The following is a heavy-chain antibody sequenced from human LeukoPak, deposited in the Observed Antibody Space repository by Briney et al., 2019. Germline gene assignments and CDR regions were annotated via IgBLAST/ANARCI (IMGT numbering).Heavy chain of an antibody. D-gene: IGHD2-15*01. V-gene: IGHV3-30-3*01. J-gene: IGHJ4*02. CDR2: ISYDGSNR. CDR1: GFTFSSYA. Sequence: GGSLRPSCAASGFTFSSYAVHWVRQAPGKGLEWVAVISYDGSNRYNADSVKGRFTISRDTSKNTLYLQMNSLRAEDTAVYYCARDSCRGGNCYLGFDYWGQGTLVTVSS. CDR3: ARDSCRGGNCYLGFDY.